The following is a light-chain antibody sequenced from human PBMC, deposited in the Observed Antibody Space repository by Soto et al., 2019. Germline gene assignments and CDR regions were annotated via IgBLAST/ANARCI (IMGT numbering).Light chain of an antibody. Sequence: EIVLTQSPATLSLSPGERATLSCRASQGVSSSLAWYQKKPGQPPRLLIYETSNRATGIPARFSGRGSGTDFTIAISSLEPEDFAVYYCQQRSNWPPITFGQGTRLEI. J-gene: IGKJ5*01. CDR2: ETS. CDR1: QGVSSS. CDR3: QQRSNWPPIT. V-gene: IGKV3-11*01.